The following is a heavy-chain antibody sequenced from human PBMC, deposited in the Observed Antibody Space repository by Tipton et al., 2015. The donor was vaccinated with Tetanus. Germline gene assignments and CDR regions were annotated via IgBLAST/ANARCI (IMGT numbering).Heavy chain of an antibody. D-gene: IGHD3-16*01. CDR1: GGTFSSYA. Sequence: QLVQSGAEVKKPGSSVKVSCKASGGTFSSYAISWVRQAPGQGLEWMGGIIPIFGTANYAQKFQGRVTITADESTSTAYMELSSPRSGDTAVYYCARDRGESRAVCYYYGMDVGGQGTTVTVSS. CDR3: ARDRGESRAVCYYYGMDV. J-gene: IGHJ6*02. V-gene: IGHV1-69*01. CDR2: IIPIFGTA.